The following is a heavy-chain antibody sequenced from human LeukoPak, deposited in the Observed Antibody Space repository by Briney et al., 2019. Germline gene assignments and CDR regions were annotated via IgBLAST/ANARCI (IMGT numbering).Heavy chain of an antibody. V-gene: IGHV5-51*01. CDR1: GYSFTSYW. CDR2: IYPGDSDT. Sequence: GESLKISCKGSGYSFTSYWIGWVRQMPGKGLEWMGIIYPGDSDTRYSPSFQGQVTISADKSISTAYLQWSSLKASDTAMYYCARSDSGGSCYTWSTFCYFDYWGQGTLVTVSS. D-gene: IGHD2-15*01. CDR3: ARSDSGGSCYTWSTFCYFDY. J-gene: IGHJ4*02.